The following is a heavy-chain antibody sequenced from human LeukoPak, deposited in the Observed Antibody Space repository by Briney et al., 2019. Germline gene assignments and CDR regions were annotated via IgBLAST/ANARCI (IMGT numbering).Heavy chain of an antibody. V-gene: IGHV1-3*01. J-gene: IGHJ6*02. D-gene: IGHD6-19*01. CDR2: INAGNGNT. Sequence: ASVKVSCKASGYTFTSYSMHWVRQAPGQRLEWMGWINAGNGNTKFSQKFQGRVTITRDTSASTAYMELNSLRAEDTAVYYCARVLAVAYYYYGMDVWGQGTTVTVSS. CDR1: GYTFTSYS. CDR3: ARVLAVAYYYYGMDV.